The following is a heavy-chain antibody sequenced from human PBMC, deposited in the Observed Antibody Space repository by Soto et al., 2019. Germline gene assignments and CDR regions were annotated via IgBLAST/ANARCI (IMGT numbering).Heavy chain of an antibody. CDR2: INPNSGGT. CDR3: ARDLIVVVPAAIDYYYYCGMDV. J-gene: IGHJ6*02. V-gene: IGHV1-2*02. Sequence: ASVKVSCKASGYTFTGYYMHWVRQAPGQGLEWMGWINPNSGGTNYAQKFQGRVTMTRDTSISTAYMELSRLRSDDTAVYYCARDLIVVVPAAIDYYYYCGMDVWGQGTTVTVSS. CDR1: GYTFTGYY. D-gene: IGHD2-2*01.